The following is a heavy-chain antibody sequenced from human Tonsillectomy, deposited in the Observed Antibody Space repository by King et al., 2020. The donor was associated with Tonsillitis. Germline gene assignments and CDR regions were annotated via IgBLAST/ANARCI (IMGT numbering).Heavy chain of an antibody. D-gene: IGHD3-3*02. CDR2: VSYDGSNK. V-gene: IGHV3-30*18. Sequence: VQLVESGGGVVQPGRSLRLSCAASGFTFSSYGMHWVRQAPGKGLEWVAVVSYDGSNKYYVDSVKGRFTISRDNSKNTLYLQMNSLRAEDTAVYYCAKDRVTFLEWLPYFDFWGQGTLVTVSS. J-gene: IGHJ4*02. CDR1: GFTFSSYG. CDR3: AKDRVTFLEWLPYFDF.